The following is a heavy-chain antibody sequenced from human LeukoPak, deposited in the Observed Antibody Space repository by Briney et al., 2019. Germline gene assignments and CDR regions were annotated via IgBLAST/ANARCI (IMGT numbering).Heavy chain of an antibody. D-gene: IGHD3-22*01. J-gene: IGHJ4*02. V-gene: IGHV1-69*05. CDR2: IIPIFGTA. CDR3: ARERGGDYYDSSGYPLDY. CDR1: GGTFSSYA. Sequence: SSVKVSCKASGGTFSSYAISWVRQAPGQGLEWMGGIIPIFGTANYAQKFQGRVTITTDESTSTAYMELSSLRSEDTAVYYCARERGGDYYDSSGYPLDYWGQGTLVTVPS.